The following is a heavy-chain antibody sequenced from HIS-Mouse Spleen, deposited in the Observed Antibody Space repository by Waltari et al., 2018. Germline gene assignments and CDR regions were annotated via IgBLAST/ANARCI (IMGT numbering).Heavy chain of an antibody. CDR1: GFTFSVSA. V-gene: IGHV3-73*01. Sequence: EVQLVESGGGLVQPGGSLKLSCAASGFTFSVSAMPWFRRASGKGLGWVGRIRSKANSYATAYAASVKGRFTISRDDSKNTAYLQMNSLKTEDTAVYYCTGGSWSGYYFDYWGQGTLVTVSS. J-gene: IGHJ4*02. D-gene: IGHD3-3*01. CDR3: TGGSWSGYYFDY. CDR2: IRSKANSYAT.